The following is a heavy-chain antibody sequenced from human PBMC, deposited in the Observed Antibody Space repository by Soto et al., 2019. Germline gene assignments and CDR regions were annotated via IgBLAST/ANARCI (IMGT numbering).Heavy chain of an antibody. CDR2: LIPLLGIT. Sequence: QAQLMQSGAEVKKPGSSVKVSCKASGGTFSGYAINCVRQAPGQRLEWMGGLIPLLGITDYGQKFQGRITIAADESTGTAYMDLRGLRSEDTAVYYCARDPRSITGTTSSEDFQHWGQGTLVSVSS. CDR3: ARDPRSITGTTSSEDFQH. CDR1: GGTFSGYA. D-gene: IGHD1-20*01. V-gene: IGHV1-69*01. J-gene: IGHJ1*01.